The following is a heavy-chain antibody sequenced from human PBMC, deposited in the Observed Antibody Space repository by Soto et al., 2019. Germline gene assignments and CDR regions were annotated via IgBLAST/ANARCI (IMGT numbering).Heavy chain of an antibody. J-gene: IGHJ3*02. CDR3: ARVSTYYYDSSGYGDAFDI. D-gene: IGHD3-22*01. CDR1: GYTFTSYG. V-gene: IGHV1-18*01. CDR2: ISAYNGNT. Sequence: GASVKVSCKASGYTFTSYGISCVRQAPGQGLEWMGWISAYNGNTNYAQKLQGRVTMTTDTSTSTAYMELRSLRSDDTAVYYCARVSTYYYDSSGYGDAFDIWGQGTMVTVSS.